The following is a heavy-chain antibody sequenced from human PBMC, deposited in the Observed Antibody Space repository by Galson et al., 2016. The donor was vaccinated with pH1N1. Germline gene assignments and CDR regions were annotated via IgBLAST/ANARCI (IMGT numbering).Heavy chain of an antibody. V-gene: IGHV5-51*01. CDR2: IYPGDSDT. CDR3: ARQNDYGDYRGDAFDI. Sequence: QSGAEVKKPGESLKISCKGTGYSFSTYWIAWVRQMPGEGLEWMGIIYPGDSDTSDSTSFQGQVTISADKSISAAYLQWSSRQASDTAMYYCARQNDYGDYRGDAFDIWGQGTMFTVSS. D-gene: IGHD4-17*01. CDR1: GYSFSTYW. J-gene: IGHJ3*02.